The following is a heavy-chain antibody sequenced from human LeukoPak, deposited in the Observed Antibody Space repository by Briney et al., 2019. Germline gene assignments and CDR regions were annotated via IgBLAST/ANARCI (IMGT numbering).Heavy chain of an antibody. Sequence: SETLSLTCTVSGGSISSYYWSWLRQPPGKGLEWIGEFNHGGGTNYNPSLKSRVTISVDASRRQASLKLSSVTAADTAVYSCARVYNDTHGNLNQAFDIWGQGTMVTVSS. CDR3: ARVYNDTHGNLNQAFDI. D-gene: IGHD5-24*01. CDR1: GGSISSYY. V-gene: IGHV4-34*01. J-gene: IGHJ3*02. CDR2: FNHGGGT.